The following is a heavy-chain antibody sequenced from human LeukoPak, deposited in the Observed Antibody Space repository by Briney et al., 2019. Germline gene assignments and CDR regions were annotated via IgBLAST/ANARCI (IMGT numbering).Heavy chain of an antibody. D-gene: IGHD3-22*01. CDR3: ARRRYYYDSSGED. CDR2: INHSGST. V-gene: IGHV4-34*01. J-gene: IGHJ4*02. Sequence: SETLSLTCAVYGGSFSGYYWSWIRRPPGKGLEWIGEINHSGSTNYNPSLKSRVTISVDTSKNQFSLKLSSVTAADTAVYYCARRRYYYDSSGEDWGQGTLVTVSS. CDR1: GGSFSGYY.